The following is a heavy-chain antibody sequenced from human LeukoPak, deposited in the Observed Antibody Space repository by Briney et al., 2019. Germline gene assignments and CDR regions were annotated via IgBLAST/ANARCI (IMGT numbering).Heavy chain of an antibody. V-gene: IGHV4-59*01. CDR1: GGSISSYY. J-gene: IGHJ5*02. D-gene: IGHD2-2*01. Sequence: PSETLSLTCTVSGGSISSYYWSWIRQPPGKGLEWIGCIFYSGSTNYNPSLKSRVTISVGTSKNQFSLKLSSVTAADTAVYYCTRSTSFINWFDPWGQGTLVTVSS. CDR3: TRSTSFINWFDP. CDR2: IFYSGST.